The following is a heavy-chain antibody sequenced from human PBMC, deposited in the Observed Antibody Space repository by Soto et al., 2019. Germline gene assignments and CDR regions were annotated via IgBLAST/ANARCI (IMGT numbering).Heavy chain of an antibody. CDR1: GVSFSSYA. CDR3: ASSLPLGMVRGIIQYYFDH. D-gene: IGHD3-10*01. CDR2: IIPIAGTG. V-gene: IGHV1-69*01. J-gene: IGHJ4*02. Sequence: QVQLVQSGAEVKKPGSSVKVSCRASGVSFSSYAISWVRQAPGQGLEWVGGIIPIAGTGNHAQNFQGRLTISADVSTSTAYMELSSLRSEDTAIYYCASSLPLGMVRGIIQYYFDHWGQGTLVTVSS.